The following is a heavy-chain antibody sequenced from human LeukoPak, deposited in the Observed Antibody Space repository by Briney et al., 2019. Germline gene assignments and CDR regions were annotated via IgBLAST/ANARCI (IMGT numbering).Heavy chain of an antibody. CDR1: GFTFRNYA. CDR3: AKDRGKAAAGWLDP. V-gene: IGHV3-23*01. D-gene: IGHD6-13*01. CDR2: ISDGGTST. J-gene: IGHJ5*02. Sequence: GGSLRLSCAASGFTFRNYAMSWVRQAPGKGLEWVSAISDGGTSTFYADSVKGRFTISRDNSHNTLYLQMNTLRAEDTAIYYCAKDRGKAAAGWLDPWGQGTLVTVSS.